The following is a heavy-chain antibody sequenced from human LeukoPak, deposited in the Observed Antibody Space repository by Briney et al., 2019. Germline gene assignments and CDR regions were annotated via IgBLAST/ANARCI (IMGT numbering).Heavy chain of an antibody. CDR3: ARHKSWLPHDY. J-gene: IGHJ4*02. D-gene: IGHD5-12*01. CDR1: GVSISSSTYY. V-gene: IGHV4-39*01. Sequence: SETLSLTCTLSGVSISSSTYYWGWIRQPPGKGLEWIGSIYYSGSTYYNPSLESRVTISVDTSKNQFSLKLSSVTAADTAVYYCARHKSWLPHDYWGKGTLVTVSS. CDR2: IYYSGST.